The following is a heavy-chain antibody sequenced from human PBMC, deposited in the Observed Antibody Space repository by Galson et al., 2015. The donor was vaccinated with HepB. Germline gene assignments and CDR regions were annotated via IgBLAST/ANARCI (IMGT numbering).Heavy chain of an antibody. J-gene: IGHJ5*02. CDR2: IYYSGST. D-gene: IGHD5-12*01. V-gene: IGHV4-59*01. Sequence: ETLSLTCTVSGGSISSYYWSWIRQPPGKGLEWIGYIYYSGSTNYNPSLKSRVTISVDTSKNQFSLKLSPVTAADTAVYYCASGSGYDRGWFDPWGQGTLVTVSS. CDR3: ASGSGYDRGWFDP. CDR1: GGSISSYY.